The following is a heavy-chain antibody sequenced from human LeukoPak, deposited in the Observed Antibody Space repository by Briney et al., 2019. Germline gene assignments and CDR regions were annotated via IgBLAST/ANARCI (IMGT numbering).Heavy chain of an antibody. V-gene: IGHV3-23*01. CDR2: ISGSGGST. J-gene: IGHJ4*02. CDR3: ARASRVAVADFRYDS. CDR1: GFTFSSYA. Sequence: GGSLRLSCAASGFTFSSYAMSWVRQAPGKGLEWVSGISGSGGSTYYAGSVKGRFSISRENSKNTVYLQMNSLRAEDTALYYCARASRVAVADFRYDSWGQGTLVTVSS. D-gene: IGHD6-19*01.